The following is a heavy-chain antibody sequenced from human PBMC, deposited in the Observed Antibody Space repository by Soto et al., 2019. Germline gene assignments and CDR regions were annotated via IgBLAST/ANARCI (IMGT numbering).Heavy chain of an antibody. V-gene: IGHV1-18*01. J-gene: IGHJ6*02. CDR3: ARDFLADYDFWSGSDPTTPPFSYYGMDV. CDR2: ISAYNGNT. D-gene: IGHD3-3*01. Sequence: GASVKVTCKASGYTFTSYGISWVRQAPGQRLEWMGWISAYNGNTNYAQKVQGRVTMTTDTSTSTAYMELRSLRADDTAVYYCARDFLADYDFWSGSDPTTPPFSYYGMDVWGQGTTVTVSS. CDR1: GYTFTSYG.